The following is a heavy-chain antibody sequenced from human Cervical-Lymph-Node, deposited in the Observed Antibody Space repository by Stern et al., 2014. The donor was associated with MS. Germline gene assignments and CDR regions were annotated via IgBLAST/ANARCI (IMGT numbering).Heavy chain of an antibody. Sequence: QVQLVQSGAEVKKPGASVKVSCKASGYTFTSYAMHWVRQAPGQRLEWMGWINAGNGNTKYSQKFQGRVTITRDTSASTAYMELSSLRSEDTAVYYCARSPLGSYYYYYYGMDVWGQGTTVTVSS. CDR1: GYTFTSYA. CDR2: INAGNGNT. D-gene: IGHD1-26*01. CDR3: ARSPLGSYYYYYYGMDV. V-gene: IGHV1-3*01. J-gene: IGHJ6*02.